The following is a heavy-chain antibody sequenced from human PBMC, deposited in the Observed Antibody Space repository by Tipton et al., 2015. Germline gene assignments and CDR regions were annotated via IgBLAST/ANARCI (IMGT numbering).Heavy chain of an antibody. CDR3: ARGLGGIFEY. CDR1: GGSITTAYW. D-gene: IGHD3-16*01. CDR2: IYHSGST. V-gene: IGHV4-4*02. J-gene: IGHJ4*02. Sequence: GLAKPSGTLSLTCAVSGGSITTAYWWRWVRQPPGEGLEYIGEIYHSGSTDYNPSLRGRVTISVDKSNNQFSLRLKSVTAADTAFYYCARGLGGIFEYWGQGALVTVSS.